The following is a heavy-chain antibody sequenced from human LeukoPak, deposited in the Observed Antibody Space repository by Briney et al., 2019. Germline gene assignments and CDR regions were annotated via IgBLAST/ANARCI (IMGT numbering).Heavy chain of an antibody. CDR3: ARRVHAFDI. D-gene: IGHD6-6*01. J-gene: IGHJ3*02. Sequence: PSETLSLTCAVYGGSFSGYYWSWIRQPPGKGLEWIGYIYYSGSTNYNPSLKSRVTISVDTSKNQFSLKLSSVTAADTAVYYCARRVHAFDIWGQGTMVTVSS. V-gene: IGHV4-59*01. CDR1: GGSFSGYY. CDR2: IYYSGST.